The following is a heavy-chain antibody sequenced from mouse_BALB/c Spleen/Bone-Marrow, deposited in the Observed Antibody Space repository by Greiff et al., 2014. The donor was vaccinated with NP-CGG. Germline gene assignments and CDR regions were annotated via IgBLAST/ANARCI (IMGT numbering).Heavy chain of an antibody. V-gene: IGHV4-1*02. D-gene: IGHD1-1*01. J-gene: IGHJ4*01. CDR3: ARLGYYGMMAY. CDR1: GFDFSRYW. CDR2: INPDSSTI. Sequence: EVKLMESGGGLVQPGGSLKLSCAASGFDFSRYWMGRVRQAPGRGLKWIGEINPDSSTINYTPSLKDKFIISRDNAKNALYLQMSKVRSEDTALYYCARLGYYGMMAYWGQGTSVTVSS.